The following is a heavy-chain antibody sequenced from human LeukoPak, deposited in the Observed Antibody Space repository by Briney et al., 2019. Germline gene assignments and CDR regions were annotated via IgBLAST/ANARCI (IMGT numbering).Heavy chain of an antibody. V-gene: IGHV3-23*01. J-gene: IGHJ4*02. CDR3: AKAPLGWELLGPFDY. CDR1: GFTFSSYA. D-gene: IGHD1-26*01. CDR2: ISGSGGST. Sequence: GGSLRLSCAASGFTFSSYAMSWVRQAPGKGLEWVSAISGSGGSTYYADSVKGRFTISRDNSENTLYLQMNSLRAEDTAVYYCAKAPLGWELLGPFDYWGQGTLVTVSS.